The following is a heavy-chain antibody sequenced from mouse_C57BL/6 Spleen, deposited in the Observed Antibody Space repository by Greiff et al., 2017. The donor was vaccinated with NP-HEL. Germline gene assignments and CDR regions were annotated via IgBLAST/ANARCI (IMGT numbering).Heavy chain of an antibody. J-gene: IGHJ4*01. Sequence: EVHLVESGPELVKPGASVKISCKASGYSFTGYYMNWVKQSPEKSLEWIGEINPSTGGTTYNQKFKAKATLTVDKSSSTAYMQLKSLTSEDSAVYYCARDSSYAMDYWGQGTSVTVSS. CDR1: GYSFTGYY. CDR3: ARDSSYAMDY. V-gene: IGHV1-42*01. CDR2: INPSTGGT. D-gene: IGHD1-1*01.